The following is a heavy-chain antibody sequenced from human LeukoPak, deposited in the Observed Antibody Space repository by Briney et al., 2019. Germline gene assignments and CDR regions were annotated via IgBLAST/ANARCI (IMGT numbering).Heavy chain of an antibody. CDR2: IIPIFGTA. V-gene: IGHV1-69*01. D-gene: IGHD6-13*01. CDR1: GGTFSSYA. CDR3: ARDRLGSSSRGFDY. Sequence: SVKVSCKASGGTFSSYAISWVRQAPGQGLEWMGGIIPIFGTANYAQKFQGRVTITADESTSTAHMELSSLRSEDTAVYYCARDRLGSSSRGFDYWGQGTLVTASS. J-gene: IGHJ4*02.